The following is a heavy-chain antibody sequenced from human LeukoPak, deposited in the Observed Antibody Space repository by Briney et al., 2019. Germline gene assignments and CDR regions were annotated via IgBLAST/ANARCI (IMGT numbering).Heavy chain of an antibody. CDR1: GFTFNSYA. Sequence: PGGSLRPSCVASGFTFNSYAMYWVRQAPGKGLEWISGIFGGSGSAHYADSVKGRFTISRDNSKNTVYLQLDSLRVEDTAVYYCGKTTVGYSSGRYPGWPVDYWGQGALVTVSS. V-gene: IGHV3-23*01. CDR2: IFGGSGSA. J-gene: IGHJ4*02. CDR3: GKTTVGYSSGRYPGWPVDY. D-gene: IGHD2-15*01.